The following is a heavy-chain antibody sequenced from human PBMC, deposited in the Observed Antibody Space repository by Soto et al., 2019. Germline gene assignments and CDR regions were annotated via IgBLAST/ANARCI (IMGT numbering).Heavy chain of an antibody. J-gene: IGHJ6*02. CDR2: IIPIFGTA. Sequence: QVQLVQSGAEVKKPGSSVKVSCKASGGTFSSYAISWVRQAPGQGLEWMGGIIPIFGTANYAQKFQGRVTITADETKSTGYMEVSSLRSEDTAVYYCAGGVIVTDYHYYGRDVWGQGTTVTVSS. CDR1: GGTFSSYA. V-gene: IGHV1-69*01. D-gene: IGHD3-16*02. CDR3: AGGVIVTDYHYYGRDV.